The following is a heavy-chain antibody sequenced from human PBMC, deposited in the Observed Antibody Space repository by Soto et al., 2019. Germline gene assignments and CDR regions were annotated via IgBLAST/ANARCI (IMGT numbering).Heavy chain of an antibody. Sequence: GGSLRLSCAASGFTFDDYAMHWVRQAPGKGLEWVSGISWNSGSIGYADSVKGRFTISRDNAKNSLYLQMNSLRAEDTALYYCAKSSRVYYDILTGYEFQMTSFDYWGQGTLVTVSS. CDR2: ISWNSGSI. V-gene: IGHV3-9*01. CDR3: AKSSRVYYDILTGYEFQMTSFDY. D-gene: IGHD3-9*01. J-gene: IGHJ4*02. CDR1: GFTFDDYA.